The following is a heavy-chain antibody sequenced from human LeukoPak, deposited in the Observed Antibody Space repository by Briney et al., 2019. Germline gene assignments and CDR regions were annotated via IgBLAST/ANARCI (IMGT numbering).Heavy chain of an antibody. CDR3: ARRGSGWYWGY. D-gene: IGHD6-19*01. V-gene: IGHV4-34*01. CDR1: GGSFSGYY. CDR2: INHSGST. J-gene: IGHJ4*02. Sequence: PSETLSLTCAVYGGSFSGYYWSWIRQPPGKGLEWIGEINHSGSTNYNPSLKSRVTISVDTSKNQFSLKLSSVTAADTAVYYCARRGSGWYWGYWGQGTPATVSS.